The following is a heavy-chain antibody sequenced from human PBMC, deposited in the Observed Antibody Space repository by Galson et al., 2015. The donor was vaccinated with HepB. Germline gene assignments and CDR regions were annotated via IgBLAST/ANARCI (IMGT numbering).Heavy chain of an antibody. D-gene: IGHD3-10*01. CDR1: GFTFSSYA. CDR2: ISGSGGST. J-gene: IGHJ4*02. CDR3: AKDKGGSIWFGELWVDY. V-gene: IGHV3-23*01. Sequence: SLRLSCAASGFTFSSYAMSWVRQAPGKGLEWVSAISGSGGSTYYADSVKGRFTISRDNSKNTLYLQMNSLRAEDTAVYYCAKDKGGSIWFGELWVDYWGQGTLVTVSS.